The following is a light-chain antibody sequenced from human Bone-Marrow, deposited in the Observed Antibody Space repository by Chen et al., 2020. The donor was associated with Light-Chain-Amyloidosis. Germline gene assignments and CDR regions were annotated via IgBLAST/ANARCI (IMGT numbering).Light chain of an antibody. J-gene: IGLJ3*02. CDR2: DAS. V-gene: IGLV3-21*02. CDR3: QVWDRSSDRPV. Sequence: SYVLTQPSSVSVAPGQTATNAGGGNNIGSTSVHWYQQTPGQAPLLVVYDASDRPSGIPERLSGSNSGNTATLTISRVEAGDEADYYCQVWDRSSDRPVFGGGTKLTVL. CDR1: NIGSTS.